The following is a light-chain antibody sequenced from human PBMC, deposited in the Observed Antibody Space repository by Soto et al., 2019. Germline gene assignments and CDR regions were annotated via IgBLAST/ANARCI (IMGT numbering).Light chain of an antibody. J-gene: IGKJ5*01. Sequence: DIPMTQSPSSLSASVGDRVTITCRARQSISSYLNWYQQKPGKAPKLLIYTASSLQSGAPSRFSGSGSGTDFTLTISSLQPEDFATYYCQQSYSTPSITFGQGTRLQIK. CDR1: QSISSY. V-gene: IGKV1-39*01. CDR3: QQSYSTPSIT. CDR2: TAS.